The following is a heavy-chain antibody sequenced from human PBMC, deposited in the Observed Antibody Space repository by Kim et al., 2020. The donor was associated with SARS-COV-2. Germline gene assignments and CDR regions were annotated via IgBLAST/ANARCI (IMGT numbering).Heavy chain of an antibody. Sequence: SETLSLTCTVSGGSISSSSYYWGWIRQPPGKGLEWIGSIYYSGSTYYNPSLKSRVTISVDTSKNQLSLKLSSVTAADTAVYYCARHNIAAAGIFDYWGQGTLVTVSS. D-gene: IGHD6-13*01. CDR3: ARHNIAAAGIFDY. J-gene: IGHJ4*02. CDR2: IYYSGST. V-gene: IGHV4-39*01. CDR1: GGSISSSSYY.